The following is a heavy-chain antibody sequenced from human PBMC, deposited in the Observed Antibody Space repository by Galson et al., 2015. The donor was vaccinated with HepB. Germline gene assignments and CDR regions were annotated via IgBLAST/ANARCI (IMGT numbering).Heavy chain of an antibody. D-gene: IGHD1-26*01. Sequence: SLRLSCAASGFTFRTYAMSWVRQAPGKGLEWLSGISASGRITEYADSVKGRFTISSDNSKNTLYLQISSLRAEDTAVYYCAKDDIVGTTTGYFDYWGQGTLLIVSS. CDR2: ISASGRIT. V-gene: IGHV3-23*01. CDR3: AKDDIVGTTTGYFDY. CDR1: GFTFRTYA. J-gene: IGHJ4*02.